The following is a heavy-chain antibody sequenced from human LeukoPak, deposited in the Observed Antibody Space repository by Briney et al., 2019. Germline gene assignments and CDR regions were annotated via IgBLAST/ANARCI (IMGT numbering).Heavy chain of an antibody. D-gene: IGHD5-12*01. CDR1: GGSISSYY. V-gene: IGHV4-59*08. Sequence: PLETLSLTCTVSGGSISSYYWSWIRQPPGKGLEWIGYIYSSGSTNYSTSLKRRVTITVDTSKNQFSLKLYPVTAADTAVYFCARRYSGYGNAFDIWGQGTMVSVSS. CDR2: IYSSGST. J-gene: IGHJ3*02. CDR3: ARRYSGYGNAFDI.